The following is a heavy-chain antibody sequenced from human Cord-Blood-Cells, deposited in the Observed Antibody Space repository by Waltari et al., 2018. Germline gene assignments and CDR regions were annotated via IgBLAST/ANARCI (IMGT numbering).Heavy chain of an antibody. CDR3: ARDRGYSSSSAFDI. D-gene: IGHD6-6*01. CDR1: GGTFSSYA. J-gene: IGHJ3*02. CDR2: LSPIFGTA. Sequence: QVQLVQSGAEVKKPGSSVKVSCKASGGTFSSYAISWVRQAPGQGLEWRGGLSPIFGTANYAQKVQGRVRITADESTGTAYMELSSLRSEDTAVYYCARDRGYSSSSAFDIWGQGTMVTVAS. V-gene: IGHV1-69*12.